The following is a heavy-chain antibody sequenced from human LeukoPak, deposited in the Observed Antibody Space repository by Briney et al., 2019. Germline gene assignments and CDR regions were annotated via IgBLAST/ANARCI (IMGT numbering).Heavy chain of an antibody. V-gene: IGHV1-2*02. D-gene: IGHD3-22*01. CDR2: INPNSGGT. Sequence: ASVKVSCKASGYTFTGYYMHWVRQAPGQGLEWMGWINPNSGGTNYAQKFQGRVTMTRDTSISTAYMELSRLSSDDTAVYYCARDDSSGYYYILYGAFDIWGQGTMVTVSS. CDR3: ARDDSSGYYYILYGAFDI. CDR1: GYTFTGYY. J-gene: IGHJ3*02.